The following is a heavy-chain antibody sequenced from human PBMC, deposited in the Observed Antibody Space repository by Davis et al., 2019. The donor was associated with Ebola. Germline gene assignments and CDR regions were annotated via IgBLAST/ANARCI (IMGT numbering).Heavy chain of an antibody. Sequence: SETLSLTCTVSGGSISSYYWSWIRQPPGKGLEWIGEINHSGSTNYNPSLKSRVTISVDTSKNQFSLQLNSVTPEDTAVYYCARQNVYYYGMDVWGQGTTVTVSS. J-gene: IGHJ6*02. CDR3: ARQNVYYYGMDV. CDR1: GGSISSYY. D-gene: IGHD1-1*01. V-gene: IGHV4-34*01. CDR2: INHSGST.